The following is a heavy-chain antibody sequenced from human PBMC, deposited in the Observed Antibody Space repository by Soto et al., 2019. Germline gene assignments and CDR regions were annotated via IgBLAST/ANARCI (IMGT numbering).Heavy chain of an antibody. CDR2: IWYDGSNK. Sequence: WWSLRLSCSASVFTFSSYGMHWFRQAPGKGLEWVAVIWYDGSNKYYADSVKGRFTISRDNSKNTLYLQMNSLRAEDTAVYYCARDLQARDFWSGYYSPIYYYGMDVWGQGTTVTVSS. D-gene: IGHD3-3*01. CDR3: ARDLQARDFWSGYYSPIYYYGMDV. J-gene: IGHJ6*02. V-gene: IGHV3-33*01. CDR1: VFTFSSYG.